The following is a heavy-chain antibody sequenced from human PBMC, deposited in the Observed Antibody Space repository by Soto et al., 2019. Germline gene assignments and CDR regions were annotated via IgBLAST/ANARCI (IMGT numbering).Heavy chain of an antibody. CDR3: ATDYYYATSGSRTRNDAFDI. CDR2: IYYSGST. J-gene: IGHJ3*02. CDR1: GGSISSYY. D-gene: IGHD3-22*01. Sequence: SETLSLTCTVSGGSISSYYWSWIRQPPGKGLEWIGYIYYSGSTNYNPSLKSRVTISVDTSKNQFSLKLSSVTAADTAVYYCATDYYYATSGSRTRNDAFDIWGQGTMVTVSS. V-gene: IGHV4-59*01.